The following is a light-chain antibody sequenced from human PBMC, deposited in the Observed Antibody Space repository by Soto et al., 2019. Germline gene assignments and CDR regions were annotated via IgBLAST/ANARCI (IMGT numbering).Light chain of an antibody. V-gene: IGLV2-14*01. Sequence: QSALTQPASVSGSPGQSITISCTGTSNDVGGYNYVSWYQQHPGKAPKLMIYEVSNRPSGVSNRFSGSKSGNTASLTISGLQAEDGADYYCSSYTSSSSYVFGTGTKLTVL. CDR1: SNDVGGYNY. CDR2: EVS. J-gene: IGLJ1*01. CDR3: SSYTSSSSYV.